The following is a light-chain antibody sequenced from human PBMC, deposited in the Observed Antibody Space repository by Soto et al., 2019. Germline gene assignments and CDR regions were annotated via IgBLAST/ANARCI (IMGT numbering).Light chain of an antibody. CDR2: KTS. V-gene: IGKV1-5*03. J-gene: IGKJ1*01. CDR1: HYVSSS. CDR3: QQYNTYPWT. Sequence: DIQMTQSPSTLSAFVGERVTITCRASHYVSSSLAWYQQKPGKAPKLMIYKTSILESGVPSRFSGSASGTEFTLSISSLQPDDVATYWCQQYNTYPWTFGQGTKVEIK.